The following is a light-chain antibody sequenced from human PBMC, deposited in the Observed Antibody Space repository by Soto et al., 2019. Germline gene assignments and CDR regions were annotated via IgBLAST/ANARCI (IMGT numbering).Light chain of an antibody. J-gene: IGKJ5*01. Sequence: EIVLTQSPATLSLSPGERATLSCRASQSVSSCLAWYQQKPGQAPRPLIYAASNRATGIPARFSGSGSGTDFTLTISSLEPEDFAVYYCQQRSNWPTFGQGTRLEIK. V-gene: IGKV3-11*01. CDR1: QSVSSC. CDR2: AAS. CDR3: QQRSNWPT.